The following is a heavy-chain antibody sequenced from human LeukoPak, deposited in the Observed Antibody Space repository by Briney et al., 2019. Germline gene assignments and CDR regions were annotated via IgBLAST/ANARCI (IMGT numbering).Heavy chain of an antibody. D-gene: IGHD2-2*01. J-gene: IGHJ4*02. CDR2: IKQDESEK. Sequence: GGSLRLSCAASGFSFSSYWMSWVRQAPGKGLEWVASIKQDESEKYYVDSVKGRFTISRVNAKNSLYLQMNSLRAEDTAVYYCARDIPATEVDYWGQGVLVTVS. CDR1: GFSFSSYW. CDR3: ARDIPATEVDY. V-gene: IGHV3-7*01.